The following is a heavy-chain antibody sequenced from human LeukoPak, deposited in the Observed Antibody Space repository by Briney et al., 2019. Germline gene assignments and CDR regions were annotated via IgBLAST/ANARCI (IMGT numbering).Heavy chain of an antibody. J-gene: IGHJ2*01. D-gene: IGHD4-17*01. CDR1: GGSLSDFH. CDR3: ARQRDDYGDYVRSFFDL. Sequence: PSETLSLTCTVSGGSLSDFHWNWIRQPPGKGLEWIGYIYYNGSTKYNPTLKSRVATSVDTSENQISLNLTSVTAADTAVYYCARQRDDYGDYVRSFFDLWGRGNLVTVSS. CDR2: IYYNGST. V-gene: IGHV4-59*08.